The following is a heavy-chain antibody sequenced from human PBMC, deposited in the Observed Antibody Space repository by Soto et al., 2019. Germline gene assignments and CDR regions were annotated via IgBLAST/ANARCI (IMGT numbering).Heavy chain of an antibody. CDR2: IWYDGSNK. V-gene: IGHV3-33*01. D-gene: IGHD1-26*01. CDR3: ARDLKIVGATWRGLTWGYYYYGMDV. Sequence: QVQLVESGGGVVQPGRSLRLSCAASGFTFSSYGMHWVRQAPGKGLEWVAVIWYDGSNKYYADSVKGRFTISRDNSKNTLYLQMSSLRAEDTAVYYCARDLKIVGATWRGLTWGYYYYGMDVWGQGTTVTVSS. J-gene: IGHJ6*02. CDR1: GFTFSSYG.